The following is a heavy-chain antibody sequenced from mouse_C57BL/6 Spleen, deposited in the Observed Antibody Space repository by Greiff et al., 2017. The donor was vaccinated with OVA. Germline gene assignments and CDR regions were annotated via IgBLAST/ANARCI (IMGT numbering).Heavy chain of an antibody. J-gene: IGHJ2*01. CDR1: GFNIKDDY. CDR3: TTYYYGIDY. V-gene: IGHV14-4*01. Sequence: EVQVVESGAELVRPGASVKLSCTASGFNIKDDYMHWVKQRPEQGLEWIGWIDPENGDTEYASKFQGKATITADTSSNTAYLQLSSLTSEDTAVYYCTTYYYGIDYWGQGTTLTVSS. D-gene: IGHD1-1*01. CDR2: IDPENGDT.